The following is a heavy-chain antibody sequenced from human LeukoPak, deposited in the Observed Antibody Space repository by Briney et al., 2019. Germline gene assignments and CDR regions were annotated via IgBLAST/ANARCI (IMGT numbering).Heavy chain of an antibody. J-gene: IGHJ5*02. V-gene: IGHV3-23*01. D-gene: IGHD3-16*01. CDR3: TKDRYTGSTWPLGS. CDR2: ISGSGDSI. Sequence: GGPLRLSCAASGFTFSSFVMTWVRQAPGKGLEWVSTISGSGDSIYHADSVKGRFTISRDNSRDTLYLQMNNLRAEDTAVYYCTKDRYTGSTWPLGSWGQGTLVTVSS. CDR1: GFTFSSFV.